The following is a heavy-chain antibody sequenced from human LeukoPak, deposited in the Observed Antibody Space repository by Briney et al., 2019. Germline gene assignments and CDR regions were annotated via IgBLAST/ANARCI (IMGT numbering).Heavy chain of an antibody. CDR3: VRGTPTPGMDY. CDR2: IDTTTGNP. Sequence: ASVRVSCKASGYPFIAHFLNWVRQAPGQGLEWMGNIDTTTGNPRYAQDFTGRFVFSLDTSVSTAYLQITSLKADDTAAYYCVRGTPTPGMDYWGQGTQVTVSS. J-gene: IGHJ4*02. CDR1: GYPFIAHF. D-gene: IGHD3-10*01. V-gene: IGHV7-4-1*02.